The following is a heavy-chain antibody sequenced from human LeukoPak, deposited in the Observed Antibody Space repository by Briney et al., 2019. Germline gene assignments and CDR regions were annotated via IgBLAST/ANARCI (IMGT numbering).Heavy chain of an antibody. J-gene: IGHJ6*02. D-gene: IGHD2-2*01. CDR2: ISDSGT. CDR3: ARYCRINICYADGNYYGMDV. V-gene: IGHV3-23*01. CDR1: GXTFGNYG. Sequence: HPGGSLRLSCVASGXTFGNYGMSWVRQAPGKGLEWVSAISDSGTYYADSVKGRFTISRDNSKNTLYLQVNSLRAEDTAVYYCARYCRINICYADGNYYGMDVWGQGTTVTVSS.